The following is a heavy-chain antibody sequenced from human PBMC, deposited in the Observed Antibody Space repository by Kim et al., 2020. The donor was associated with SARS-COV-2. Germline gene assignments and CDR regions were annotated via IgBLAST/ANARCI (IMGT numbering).Heavy chain of an antibody. Sequence: SETLSLTCAVYGGSFSGYYWSWIRQPPGKGLEWIGEINHSGSTNYNPSLKSRVTISVDTSKNQFSLKLSSVTAADTAVYYCARGRSIAAAGRYYYYGMDVWGQGTTVTVSS. CDR2: INHSGST. CDR1: GGSFSGYY. D-gene: IGHD6-13*01. CDR3: ARGRSIAAAGRYYYYGMDV. V-gene: IGHV4-34*01. J-gene: IGHJ6*02.